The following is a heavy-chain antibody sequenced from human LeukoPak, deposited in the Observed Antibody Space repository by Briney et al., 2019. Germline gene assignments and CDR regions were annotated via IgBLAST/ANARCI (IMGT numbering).Heavy chain of an antibody. V-gene: IGHV4-34*01. D-gene: IGHD3-22*01. CDR3: ARRRQDSSGYPDY. CDR2: INHSGST. J-gene: IGHJ4*02. CDR1: GGSSSGYY. Sequence: SETLSLTCAVYGGSSSGYYWSWIRQPPGKGLEWIGEINHSGSTNYNPSLKSRVTISVDTSKNQFSLKLSSVTAADTAVYYCARRRQDSSGYPDYWGQGTLVTVSS.